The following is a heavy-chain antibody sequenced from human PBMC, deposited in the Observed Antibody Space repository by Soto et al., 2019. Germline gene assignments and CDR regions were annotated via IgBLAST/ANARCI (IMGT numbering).Heavy chain of an antibody. J-gene: IGHJ6*03. D-gene: IGHD4-17*01. Sequence: PSETLSLTCTVSGGSISSYYWSWIRQPPGKGLEWIGYIYYSGSTNYNPSLKSRVTISVDTSKNQFSLKLSSVTAADTAVYYCARHFYIQDDYGDSAGYMDVWGKGTTVTV. CDR2: IYYSGST. CDR1: GGSISSYY. CDR3: ARHFYIQDDYGDSAGYMDV. V-gene: IGHV4-59*08.